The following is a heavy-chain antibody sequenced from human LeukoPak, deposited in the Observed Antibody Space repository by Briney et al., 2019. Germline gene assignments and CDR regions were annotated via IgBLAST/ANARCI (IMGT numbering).Heavy chain of an antibody. CDR1: GDSVSSNSAA. V-gene: IGHV6-1*01. J-gene: IGHJ6*02. CDR3: ARDPGLLGTYYYYGMDV. Sequence: SQTLSLTCAISGDSVSSNSAAWNWTRQSPSRGLEWLGRTYYRSKWYNDYAVSVKSRITINPDTSKNQFSLQLNSVTPEDTAVYYCARDPGLLGTYYYYGMDVWGQGTTVTVSS. D-gene: IGHD1-26*01. CDR2: TYYRSKWYN.